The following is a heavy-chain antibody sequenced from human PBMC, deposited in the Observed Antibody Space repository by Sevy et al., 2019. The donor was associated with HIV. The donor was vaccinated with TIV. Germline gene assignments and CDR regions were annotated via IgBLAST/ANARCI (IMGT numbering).Heavy chain of an antibody. J-gene: IGHJ4*02. CDR3: AIIPKPLRGKGDLGY. Sequence: GGSLRLSCVASGFTFSRYWMSWVRQAPGKGLEWVANIKQDGSEKYYVYSVRGRFTISRDNAKNSLYLQMNSLRAEDTAVYYCAIIPKPLRGKGDLGYWGQGTLVTVSS. CDR1: GFTFSRYW. CDR2: IKQDGSEK. V-gene: IGHV3-7*01. D-gene: IGHD2-15*01.